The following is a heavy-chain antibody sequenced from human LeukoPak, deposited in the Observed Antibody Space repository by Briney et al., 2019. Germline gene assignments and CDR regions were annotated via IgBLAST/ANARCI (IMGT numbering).Heavy chain of an antibody. D-gene: IGHD3-3*01. CDR2: IYTSGST. CDR3: ARDAEDDFWSGYYLMGFDP. CDR1: GGSISSGSYY. V-gene: IGHV4-61*02. J-gene: IGHJ5*02. Sequence: SETLSLTCTVSGGSISSGSYYWSWIRQPAGKGLEWIGRIYTSGSTNYNPSLKSRVTISVDTSKNQFSLKLSSVTAADTAVYYCARDAEDDFWSGYYLMGFDPWGQGTLVTVSS.